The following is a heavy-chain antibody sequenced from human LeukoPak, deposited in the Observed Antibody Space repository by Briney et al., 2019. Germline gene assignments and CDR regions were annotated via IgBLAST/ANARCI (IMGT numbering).Heavy chain of an antibody. Sequence: ASVTVSCKASGYTFTSYGISWVRQAPGQGLEWMGWISGYNGNTNYAQNLQGRVTMTTDTSTSTAYMELRSLTSDDTAVYYCARDRQSCSSSSCLVDSWGQGTLVTVSS. D-gene: IGHD2-2*01. CDR1: GYTFTSYG. CDR3: ARDRQSCSSSSCLVDS. CDR2: ISGYNGNT. J-gene: IGHJ4*02. V-gene: IGHV1-18*01.